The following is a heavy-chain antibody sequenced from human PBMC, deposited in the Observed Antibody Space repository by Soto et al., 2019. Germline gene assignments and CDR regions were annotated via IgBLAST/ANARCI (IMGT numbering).Heavy chain of an antibody. CDR3: GGKNYDSSGYFDY. J-gene: IGHJ4*02. D-gene: IGHD3-22*01. CDR2: MYYSGST. Sequence: PSETLSLTCTVSGGSISSYYWSWIRQPPGKGLEWIGYMYYSGSTNYNPSLESRVTISVDTSKNQFSLKLSSVTAADTAVYYCGGKNYDSSGYFDYWGQGTLVTVSS. V-gene: IGHV4-59*01. CDR1: GGSISSYY.